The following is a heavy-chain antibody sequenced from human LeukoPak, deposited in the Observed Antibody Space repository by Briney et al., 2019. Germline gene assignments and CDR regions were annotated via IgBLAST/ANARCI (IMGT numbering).Heavy chain of an antibody. CDR3: ARGGWELLRRSAFDI. CDR2: IKEDGSER. V-gene: IGHV3-7*01. CDR1: GFTFSSYY. J-gene: IGHJ3*02. Sequence: GGSLRLSCVASGFTFSSYYMSWVRQAPGKGLEWVANIKEDGSERYYVDSMKGRFTISRDNAKNSLYLQMNSLRAEDTAVYYCARGGWELLRRSAFDIWGQGTMVTVSS. D-gene: IGHD1-26*01.